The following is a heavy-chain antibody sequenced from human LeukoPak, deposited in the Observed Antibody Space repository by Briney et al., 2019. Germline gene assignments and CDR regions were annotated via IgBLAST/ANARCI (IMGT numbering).Heavy chain of an antibody. Sequence: GRSLRLSCAASGFIFSSYAMHWVRRAPGKGLEWVVLISYDGSNKYYADSVKGRFTISRDNSKNTLYLQMNSLRAEDTAVYYCARGVRGSSWLSFDYWGQGTLVIVSS. V-gene: IGHV3-30*04. D-gene: IGHD6-13*01. CDR3: ARGVRGSSWLSFDY. CDR2: ISYDGSNK. J-gene: IGHJ4*02. CDR1: GFIFSSYA.